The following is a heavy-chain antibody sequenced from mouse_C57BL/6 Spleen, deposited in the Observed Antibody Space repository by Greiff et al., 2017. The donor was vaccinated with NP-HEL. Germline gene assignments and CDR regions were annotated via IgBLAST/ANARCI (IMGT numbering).Heavy chain of an antibody. CDR1: GYTFTSYW. D-gene: IGHD1-1*01. CDR2: IDPSDSET. J-gene: IGHJ3*01. V-gene: IGHV1-52*01. Sequence: QVQLQQPGAELVRPGSSVKLSCKASGYTFTSYWMHWVKQRPIQGLEWIGNIDPSDSETHYNQKFKDKATLTVDKSSSTAYMQLSSLTSEDSAVYYCARQGYGSSQFAYWGQGTLVTVSA. CDR3: ARQGYGSSQFAY.